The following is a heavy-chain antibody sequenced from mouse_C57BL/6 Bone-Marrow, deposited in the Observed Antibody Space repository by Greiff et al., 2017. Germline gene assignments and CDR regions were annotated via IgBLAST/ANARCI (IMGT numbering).Heavy chain of an antibody. Sequence: QVQLQQSGAVLVRPGTSVKMSCKASGYAFTNYLIEWVKQRPGQGLEWIGVINPGNGGTSYNQKFKGKATLTAVTSSSTAYMQLSSLTSEDSAVXFCSIQYYGNPGCVQWFAYWGQATLVTVS. D-gene: IGHD2-1*01. V-gene: IGHV1-54*01. CDR3: SIQYYGNPGCVQWFAY. J-gene: IGHJ3*01. CDR2: INPGNGGT. CDR1: GYAFTNYL.